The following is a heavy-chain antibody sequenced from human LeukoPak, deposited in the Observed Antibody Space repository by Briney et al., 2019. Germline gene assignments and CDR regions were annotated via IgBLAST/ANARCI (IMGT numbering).Heavy chain of an antibody. D-gene: IGHD3-22*01. CDR1: GYTFTDYY. V-gene: IGHV1-2*02. Sequence: ASVKVSCKASGYTFTDYYLHWVRQAPGLGVEWMGWIKHSSGGTNYAKKFQGRVTMTRDTSISTAYMELSSLRSDDTAVYYCAKTYYYDSTEIDPWGQGTLVTVSS. J-gene: IGHJ5*02. CDR2: IKHSSGGT. CDR3: AKTYYYDSTEIDP.